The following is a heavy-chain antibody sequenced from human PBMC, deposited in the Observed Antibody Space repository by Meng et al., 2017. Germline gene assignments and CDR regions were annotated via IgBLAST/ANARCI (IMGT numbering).Heavy chain of an antibody. D-gene: IGHD4-17*01. Sequence: QGHVVQAGAGVKKPGGSVKVSCKASGYTFTGYYMHWVRQAPGQGLEWMGRINPNSGGTNYAQKFQGRVTMTRDTSISTAYMELSSLRSEDTAVYYCARAMTTVMIDYWGQGTLVTVSS. V-gene: IGHV1-2*06. CDR1: GYTFTGYY. J-gene: IGHJ4*02. CDR2: INPNSGGT. CDR3: ARAMTTVMIDY.